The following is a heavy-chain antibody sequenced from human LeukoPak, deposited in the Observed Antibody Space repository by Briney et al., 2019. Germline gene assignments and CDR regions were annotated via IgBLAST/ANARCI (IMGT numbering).Heavy chain of an antibody. CDR1: GYTFTSYY. CDR2: INPSGGST. J-gene: IGHJ4*02. CDR3: ARDSKQQLVDY. D-gene: IGHD6-13*01. Sequence: ASVKVSCKASGYTFTSYYMHWVRQAPGQGLEWMGIINPSGGSTSYAQKFQGRVTMTRDTSTSTVYMELSSLGSEDTAVYYCARDSKQQLVDYWGQGTLVTVSS. V-gene: IGHV1-46*01.